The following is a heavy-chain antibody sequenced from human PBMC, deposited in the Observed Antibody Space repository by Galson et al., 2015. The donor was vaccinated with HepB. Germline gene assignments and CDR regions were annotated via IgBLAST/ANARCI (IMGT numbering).Heavy chain of an antibody. CDR3: ARDLEYYYGSGSWASNI. Sequence: LRLSCAASGFTFSSYWTHWVRQAPGKGLVWVSRINSDGSSTSYADSVKGRFTISRDNAKNTLYLQMNSLRAEDTAVYYCARDLEYYYGSGSWASNIWGQGTMVTVSS. J-gene: IGHJ3*02. V-gene: IGHV3-74*01. D-gene: IGHD3-10*01. CDR2: INSDGSST. CDR1: GFTFSSYW.